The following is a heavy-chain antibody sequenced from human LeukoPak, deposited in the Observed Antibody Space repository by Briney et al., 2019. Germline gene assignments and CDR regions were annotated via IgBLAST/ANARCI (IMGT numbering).Heavy chain of an antibody. CDR2: ISGTGGST. Sequence: GGSLRLSCAASGFAFTNYAMTWVRQAPGEGLEWVSTISGTGGSTYYAPSLKGRLPVSRDNSKNTLYLRLSSLRAGDTAVYYCAKDIIGGVDYWGQGTLVTVSS. V-gene: IGHV3-23*01. D-gene: IGHD1-20*01. J-gene: IGHJ4*02. CDR1: GFAFTNYA. CDR3: AKDIIGGVDY.